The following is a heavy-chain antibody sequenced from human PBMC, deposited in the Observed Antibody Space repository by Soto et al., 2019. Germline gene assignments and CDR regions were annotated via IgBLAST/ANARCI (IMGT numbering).Heavy chain of an antibody. D-gene: IGHD6-19*01. CDR2: TTWNSDII. CDR3: VRVNASGPYYSGMDV. Sequence: EVQLVESRGGLVQPGRSLRLSCTASGFTVDEYAMHRVRQPLGKGLEWVSGTTWNSDIIAYADSVKGRFTISRDNAKNSLYLQMNSLRAEDTALYYCVRVNASGPYYSGMDVWGQGTTVTVYS. V-gene: IGHV3-9*01. CDR1: GFTVDEYA. J-gene: IGHJ6*02.